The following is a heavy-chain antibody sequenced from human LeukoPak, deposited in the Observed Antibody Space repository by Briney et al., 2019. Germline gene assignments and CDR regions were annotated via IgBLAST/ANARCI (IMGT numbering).Heavy chain of an antibody. D-gene: IGHD2-21*02. Sequence: GGSLRLSCAASGFTFSSYSMNWVRQAPGKGLEWVSYISSSSSSTIYYADSVKGRFTISRDNAKNSLYLQMNSLRAEDTAVYYCASLVTRWGNFDYWGQGTLVTVSS. CDR2: ISSSSSSTI. V-gene: IGHV3-48*04. CDR1: GFTFSSYS. J-gene: IGHJ4*02. CDR3: ASLVTRWGNFDY.